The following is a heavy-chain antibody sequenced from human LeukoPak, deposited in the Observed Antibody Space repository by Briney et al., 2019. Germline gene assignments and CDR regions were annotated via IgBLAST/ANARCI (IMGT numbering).Heavy chain of an antibody. CDR2: VNPSGGST. D-gene: IGHD3-10*01. CDR1: GYTFTSYF. Sequence: ASVKVSCKASGYTFTSYFMHWVRQAPGQGLEWMGLVNPSGGSTNYAQKFQGRVTMTRDMSTSTVFMELDSLRSEDTAVYYCARERRYYASGSYSDYWGQGTLVTVSS. V-gene: IGHV1-46*01. CDR3: ARERRYYASGSYSDY. J-gene: IGHJ4*02.